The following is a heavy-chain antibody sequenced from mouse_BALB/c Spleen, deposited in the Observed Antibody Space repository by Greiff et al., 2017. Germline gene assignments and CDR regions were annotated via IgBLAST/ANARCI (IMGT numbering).Heavy chain of an antibody. V-gene: IGHV1-69*02. CDR2: IYPSDSYT. CDR1: GYTFTSYW. D-gene: IGHD2-14*01. Sequence: QVQLQQSGAELVRPWASVKLSCKASGYTFTSYWINWVKQRPGQGLEWIGNIYPSDSYTNYNQKFKDKATLTVDKSSSTAYMQLSSPTSEDSAVYYCTRWYDDGYYAMDYWGQGTSVTVSS. CDR3: TRWYDDGYYAMDY. J-gene: IGHJ4*01.